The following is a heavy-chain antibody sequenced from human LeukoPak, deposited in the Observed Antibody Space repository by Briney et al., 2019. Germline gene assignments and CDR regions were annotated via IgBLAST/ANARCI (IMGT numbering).Heavy chain of an antibody. CDR3: ATVDCSSTSCSYYGVFDY. D-gene: IGHD2-2*01. V-gene: IGHV1-8*03. J-gene: IGHJ4*02. CDR1: GYTFTSYD. CDR2: MNPNSGNT. Sequence: ASVKVSCKASGYTFTSYDINWVRQATGQGLEWMGWMNPNSGNTGYAQKFQGRVTITRNTSISTAYMELSSLRSEDTAVYYCATVDCSSTSCSYYGVFDYWGQGTLVTVSS.